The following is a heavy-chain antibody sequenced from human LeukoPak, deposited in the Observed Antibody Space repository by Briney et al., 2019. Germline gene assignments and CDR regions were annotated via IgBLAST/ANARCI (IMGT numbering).Heavy chain of an antibody. D-gene: IGHD3-3*01. V-gene: IGHV3-33*08. Sequence: PGGSLRLSCAASGFTFSSYGMHWVRQAPGKGLEWVAVIWYDGSNKYYADSVKGRFTISRDNSKNTLYLQMNSLRAEDTAVYYCARGGVVAIYYYYGMDVWGQGTTVTVSS. J-gene: IGHJ6*02. CDR3: ARGGVVAIYYYYGMDV. CDR1: GFTFSSYG. CDR2: IWYDGSNK.